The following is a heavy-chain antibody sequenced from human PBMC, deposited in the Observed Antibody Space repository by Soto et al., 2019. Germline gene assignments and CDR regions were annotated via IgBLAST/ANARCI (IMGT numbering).Heavy chain of an antibody. J-gene: IGHJ3*02. CDR2: INHSGST. CDR3: ARAGGPLVVGTARAFDI. V-gene: IGHV4-34*01. D-gene: IGHD2-21*02. Sequence: SETLSLTCAVYGGSFSGYYWSWIRQPPGKGLEWIGEINHSGSTNYNPSLKSRVTISVDTSKNQFSLKLSSVTAADTAVYYCARAGGPLVVGTARAFDIWGQGTTVTVS. CDR1: GGSFSGYY.